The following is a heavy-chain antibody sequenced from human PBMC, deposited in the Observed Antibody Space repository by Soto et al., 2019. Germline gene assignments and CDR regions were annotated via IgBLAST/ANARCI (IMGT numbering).Heavy chain of an antibody. D-gene: IGHD5-18*01. CDR1: GFTFSSYW. Sequence: GSLRLSCAASGFTFSSYWMSWVRQAPGKGLERVANIKQDGSEKYYVDSVKGRFTISRDNAKNSLYLQMNSLRAEDTAVYYCARVGYSYGYYYYYGMDVWGQWTTVTVSS. V-gene: IGHV3-7*03. CDR3: ARVGYSYGYYYYYGMDV. CDR2: IKQDGSEK. J-gene: IGHJ6*02.